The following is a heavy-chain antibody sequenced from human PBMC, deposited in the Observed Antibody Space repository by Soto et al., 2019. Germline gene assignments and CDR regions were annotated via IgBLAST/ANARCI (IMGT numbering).Heavy chain of an antibody. D-gene: IGHD1-1*01. Sequence: QVQLVQSGAEVKKPGASVKVSCKVSGHTLTELSMHWVRLAPGKGLEWMGGFDPEDGETISAQKFQGRVTMTEDTSTDSTYLELSSLRSEDTAVYYCAAGGTRWLHSAFDYWGKGTLVTISS. V-gene: IGHV1-24*01. CDR2: FDPEDGET. J-gene: IGHJ4*02. CDR3: AAGGTRWLHSAFDY. CDR1: GHTLTELS.